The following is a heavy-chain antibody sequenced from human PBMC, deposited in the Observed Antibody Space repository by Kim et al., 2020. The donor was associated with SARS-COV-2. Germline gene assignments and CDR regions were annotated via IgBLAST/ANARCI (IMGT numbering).Heavy chain of an antibody. V-gene: IGHV3-21*01. D-gene: IGHD6-25*01. CDR3: ARAPAGGGWFDP. Sequence: GGSLRLSCAASGFTFSSYSMNWVRQAPGKGLEWVSSISSSSSYIYYADSVKGRFTISRDNAKNSLYLQMNSLRAEDTAVYYCARAPAGGGWFDPWGQGTLVTVSS. CDR1: GFTFSSYS. CDR2: ISSSSSYI. J-gene: IGHJ5*02.